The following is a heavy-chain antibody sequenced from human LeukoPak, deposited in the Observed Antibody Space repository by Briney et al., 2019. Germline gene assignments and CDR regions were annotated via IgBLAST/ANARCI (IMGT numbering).Heavy chain of an antibody. Sequence: ASVKVSCKASGYTFTSYGISWVRQAPGQGLQWMGWISAHNGNTNYAQKLQGRVTMTTDTSTSTVYMEARSLRSDDTAVYYCARAGTTLLLDYWGQGTLVTVSS. D-gene: IGHD4-11*01. CDR1: GYTFTSYG. V-gene: IGHV1-18*01. CDR3: ARAGTTLLLDY. J-gene: IGHJ4*02. CDR2: ISAHNGNT.